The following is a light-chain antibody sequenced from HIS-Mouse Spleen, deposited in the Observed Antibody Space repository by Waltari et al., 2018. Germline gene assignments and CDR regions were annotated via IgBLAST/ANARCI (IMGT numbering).Light chain of an antibody. Sequence: DIQMTQSPSTLSASVGDRVTITCRASQSISSWLAWYQQKPGKAPKLLIYNAYSLESGVQSRFSGSGSGTEFTLTISSLQPDDFATYYCQQYNSYSRTFGQGTKVEIK. CDR2: NAY. CDR1: QSISSW. V-gene: IGKV1-5*03. J-gene: IGKJ1*01. CDR3: QQYNSYSRT.